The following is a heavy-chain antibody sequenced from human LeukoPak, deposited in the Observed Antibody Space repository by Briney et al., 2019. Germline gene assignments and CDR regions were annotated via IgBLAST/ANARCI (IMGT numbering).Heavy chain of an antibody. CDR2: IYTSGST. CDR3: ASTHYARYYDSSGPRDY. D-gene: IGHD3-22*01. J-gene: IGHJ4*02. V-gene: IGHV4-61*02. Sequence: SQTLSFTCTVSGGSISSGSYYWSWIRQPAGKGLEWIGRIYTSGSTNYNPSLKSRVTISVDTSKNQFSLKLSSVTAADTAVYYCASTHYARYYDSSGPRDYWGQGTLVTVSS. CDR1: GGSISSGSYY.